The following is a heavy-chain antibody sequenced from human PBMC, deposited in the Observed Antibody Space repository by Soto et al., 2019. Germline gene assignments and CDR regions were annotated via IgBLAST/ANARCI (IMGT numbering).Heavy chain of an antibody. CDR2: IKTKRDGETT. CDR1: GFPFHTAW. CDR3: TTGYSGGWYTAN. V-gene: IGHV3-15*07. Sequence: VQLVESGGDLVNPGGSLRLSCAAAGFPFHTAWMNWVRQAPGKGLEWVGRIKTKRDGETTDYAEPVKGRFTISRNDSANTMYLQMTSLKVEDAGVYYCTTGYSGGWYTANWGRGTRVAVSS. J-gene: IGHJ4*02. D-gene: IGHD6-19*01.